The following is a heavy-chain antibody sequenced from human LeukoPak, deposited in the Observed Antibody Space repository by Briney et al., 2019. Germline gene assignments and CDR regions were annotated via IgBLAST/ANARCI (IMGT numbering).Heavy chain of an antibody. CDR2: IYTSGST. D-gene: IGHD3-10*01. CDR1: GGSISSYY. J-gene: IGHJ6*03. CDR3: ARSPLWSYYYYYYMDV. Sequence: SSETLSLTCTVSGGSISSYYWSWIRQPAGKGLEWIGRIYTSGSTNYNPSLKSRVTISVDTSKNQFSLKLSSVTAADTAVYYCARSPLWSYYYYYYMDVWGKGTTVTVSS. V-gene: IGHV4-4*07.